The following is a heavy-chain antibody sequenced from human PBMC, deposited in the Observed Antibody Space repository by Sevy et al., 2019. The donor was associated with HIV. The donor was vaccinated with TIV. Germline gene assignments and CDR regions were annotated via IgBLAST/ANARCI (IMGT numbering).Heavy chain of an antibody. Sequence: SETLSLTCAVYGGSFSGYYWSWIRQPPGKGLEWIGEINHSGSTNYNPSLKSRVTISVDTSKNQFSLKLSSVTAADTAVYYCARAHVITMVRGVIIEGPCYFDYWGQGTLVTVSS. J-gene: IGHJ4*02. D-gene: IGHD3-10*01. CDR2: INHSGST. V-gene: IGHV4-34*01. CDR3: ARAHVITMVRGVIIEGPCYFDY. CDR1: GGSFSGYY.